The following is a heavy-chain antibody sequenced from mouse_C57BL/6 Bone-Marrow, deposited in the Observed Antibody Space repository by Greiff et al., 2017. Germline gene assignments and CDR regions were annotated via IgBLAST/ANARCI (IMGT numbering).Heavy chain of an antibody. CDR3: ARDNYGSSDWYFDV. CDR2: ISYSGST. CDR1: GYSITSDY. J-gene: IGHJ1*03. V-gene: IGHV3-8*01. Sequence: EVQGVESGPGLAKPSQTLSLPCSVTGYSITSDYWNWIRKFPGHKLEYMGYISYSGSTSYNPSLKSRISITRDTSKNQYYLQLNSVTTEAPATYYCARDNYGSSDWYFDVWGTGTTVTVSS. D-gene: IGHD1-1*01.